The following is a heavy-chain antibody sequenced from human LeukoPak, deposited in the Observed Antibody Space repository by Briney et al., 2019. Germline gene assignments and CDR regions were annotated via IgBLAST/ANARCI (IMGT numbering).Heavy chain of an antibody. D-gene: IGHD2-15*01. CDR1: GFTFSSYS. Sequence: TGGSLRLSCAASGFTFSSYSMNWVRQAPGKGLEWVSSISSSSSYIYYADSVKGRFTISRDNAKNSLYLQMNSLRAEDTAVYYCARHKGVVVAAPDYWGQGTLVTVSS. V-gene: IGHV3-21*01. J-gene: IGHJ4*02. CDR2: ISSSSSYI. CDR3: ARHKGVVVAAPDY.